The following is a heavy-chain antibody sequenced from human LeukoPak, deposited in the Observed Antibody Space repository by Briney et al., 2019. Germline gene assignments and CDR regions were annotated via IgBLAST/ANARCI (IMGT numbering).Heavy chain of an antibody. CDR2: IYYSGST. Sequence: PSETLSLTCTVSGGSISSYYWSWIRQPPGKGLEWIGYIYYSGSTNYNPSLKSRVTISVDTSKNQFSLKLSSVTAADTAVYCCARVEEGYSYGYIDYWGQGTLVTVSS. J-gene: IGHJ4*02. V-gene: IGHV4-59*01. CDR3: ARVEEGYSYGYIDY. D-gene: IGHD5-18*01. CDR1: GGSISSYY.